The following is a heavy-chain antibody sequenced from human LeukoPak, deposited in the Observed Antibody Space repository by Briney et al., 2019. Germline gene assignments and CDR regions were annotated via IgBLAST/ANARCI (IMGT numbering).Heavy chain of an antibody. Sequence: SSETLSLTCTVSGGSISSYYWSWIRQPPGKGLEWIGYIYYSGSTNYNTSLKSRVTISVDTSKNQFSLKLSSVTAADTAVYYCARDAGSSSVWDVWGQGTTVTVSS. CDR3: ARDAGSSSVWDV. V-gene: IGHV4-59*01. CDR2: IYYSGST. CDR1: GGSISSYY. D-gene: IGHD6-13*01. J-gene: IGHJ6*02.